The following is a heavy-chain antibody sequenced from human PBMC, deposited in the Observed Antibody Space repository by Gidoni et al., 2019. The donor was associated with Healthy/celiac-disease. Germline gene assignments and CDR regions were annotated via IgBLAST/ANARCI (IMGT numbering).Heavy chain of an antibody. CDR2: ISSSGSTI. V-gene: IGHV3-48*03. Sequence: EVQLVESGGGLVQPGGSLRLSCAASGFTFSSYEMNWVRQAPGKGLEWFSYISSSGSTIYYADSVKGRFTISRDNAKNSLYLQMNSLRAEDTAVYYCARDSSSSWLGYYYYGMDVWGQGTTVTVSS. CDR1: GFTFSSYE. D-gene: IGHD6-13*01. CDR3: ARDSSSSWLGYYYYGMDV. J-gene: IGHJ6*02.